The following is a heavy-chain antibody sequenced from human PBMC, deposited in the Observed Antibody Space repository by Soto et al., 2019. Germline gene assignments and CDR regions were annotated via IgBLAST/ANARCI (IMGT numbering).Heavy chain of an antibody. CDR1: GFTFSSYA. Sequence: QSGGSLRLSCAASGFTFSSYAMHWVRQAPGKGLEWVAVISYDGSNKYYADSVKGRFTISRDNSKNTLYLQMNSLRAEDTAVYYCVCGAAAGLHDYYYYGMDVWGQGTTVTVSS. CDR3: VCGAAAGLHDYYYYGMDV. J-gene: IGHJ6*02. D-gene: IGHD6-13*01. CDR2: ISYDGSNK. V-gene: IGHV3-30-3*01.